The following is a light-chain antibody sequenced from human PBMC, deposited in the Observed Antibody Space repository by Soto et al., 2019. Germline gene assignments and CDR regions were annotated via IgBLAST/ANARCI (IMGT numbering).Light chain of an antibody. CDR3: EHYYGYSEA. J-gene: IGKJ1*01. V-gene: IGKV1-5*03. Sequence: DIQMTQSPSTLSGSVGDRVTITCRASQTISSWLAWYQQKPGKAPKLLIYKASTLKSGVPSRFSGCESVTEFNFTITGLQPDAVATYDYEHYYGYSEAFGQGT. CDR1: QTISSW. CDR2: KAS.